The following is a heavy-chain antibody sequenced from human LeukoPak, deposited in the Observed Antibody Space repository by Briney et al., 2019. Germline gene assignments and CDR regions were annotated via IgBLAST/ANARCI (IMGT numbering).Heavy chain of an antibody. CDR3: ARNWEL. D-gene: IGHD1-26*01. V-gene: IGHV1-2*02. J-gene: IGHJ4*02. CDR2: INTNIGGT. CDR1: GDIFSTYY. Sequence: ASVKVSFKVSGDIFSTYYIQWVRQAPGEGLEWVGWINTNIGGTNSAPKFQGRVSLTTDTSINTAYLELTRLTSDDTAIYYCARNWELWGQGTLVTVSS.